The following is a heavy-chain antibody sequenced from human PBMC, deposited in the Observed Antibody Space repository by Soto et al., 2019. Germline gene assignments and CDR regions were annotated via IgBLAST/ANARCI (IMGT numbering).Heavy chain of an antibody. CDR1: GGTFTSTA. J-gene: IGHJ6*02. CDR2: IIPVLGTP. CDR3: ASSAGLDHLLNYYGLNV. V-gene: IGHV1-69*01. Sequence: QGLLVQSSAEVKKPGSSVKVSCKASGGTFTSTAVSWVRQAPGQGLDWMGGIIPVLGTPNYAQKFQGRLTVTEDGATTTVHMELSSLRSDDTAVYYCASSAGLDHLLNYYGLNVWGQGNTVAVSS. D-gene: IGHD6-13*01.